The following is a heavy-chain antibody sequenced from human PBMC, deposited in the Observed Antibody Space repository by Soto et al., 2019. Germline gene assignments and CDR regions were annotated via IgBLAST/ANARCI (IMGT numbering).Heavy chain of an antibody. CDR2: INPMSGST. D-gene: IGHD3-10*01. CDR1: GYTFTNYY. Sequence: QVQLVQSGAEVKKPGASVKVSCRASGYTFTNYYIHWVRQAPGQGLEWMAIINPMSGSTNYAQNFQGRVTLTMATSTTTVYMDLSSLRFEDTAVYFCARDLLAGDFWGQGTLVTVSS. J-gene: IGHJ4*02. V-gene: IGHV1-46*01. CDR3: ARDLLAGDF.